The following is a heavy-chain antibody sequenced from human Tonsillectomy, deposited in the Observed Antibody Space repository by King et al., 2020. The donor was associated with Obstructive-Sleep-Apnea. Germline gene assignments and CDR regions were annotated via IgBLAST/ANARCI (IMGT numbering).Heavy chain of an antibody. V-gene: IGHV1-8*01. CDR2: MNPNSGNT. J-gene: IGHJ5*02. D-gene: IGHD1-26*01. CDR3: ARRGGVGATTSWFDH. Sequence: QLVQSGAEVKKPGASVKVSCKASGYTFTSNDINWVRQATGQGLEWMGWMNPNSGNTGYAQNFQGRVTMTRNISISTAYMELSSLTSEDTAVYYCARRGGVGATTSWFDHWGQGTLVTVSS. CDR1: GYTFTSND.